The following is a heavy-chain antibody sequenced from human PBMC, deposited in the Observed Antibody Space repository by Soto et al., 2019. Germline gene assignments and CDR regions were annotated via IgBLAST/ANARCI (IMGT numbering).Heavy chain of an antibody. D-gene: IGHD2-21*02. J-gene: IGHJ5*02. CDR2: IYYSGST. V-gene: IGHV4-31*03. CDR3: ARWWTASPPGFDP. Sequence: QVQLQESGPGLVKPSQTLSLTCTVSGGSISSGDYYWSWIRQHPGKGLEGIGYIYYSGSTYYNPSPTTRVTISVAPSNTPFSLKLSSVTAADTAVYYCARWWTASPPGFDPWGQGTLVTVSS. CDR1: GGSISSGDYY.